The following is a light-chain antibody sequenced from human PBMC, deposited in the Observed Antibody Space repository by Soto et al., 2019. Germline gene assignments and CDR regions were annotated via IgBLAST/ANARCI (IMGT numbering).Light chain of an antibody. CDR3: SSYTSSSTYV. Sequence: QSALTQPSSLSGPPGQSITISCTATSSDVGGYNYVSWYQQHPGKAPKLMIYDVSNRPSGVSNRFSGSKSGNTASLTISGLQAEDEADYYCSSYTSSSTYVFGTGTKVTVL. J-gene: IGLJ1*01. CDR1: SSDVGGYNY. CDR2: DVS. V-gene: IGLV2-14*01.